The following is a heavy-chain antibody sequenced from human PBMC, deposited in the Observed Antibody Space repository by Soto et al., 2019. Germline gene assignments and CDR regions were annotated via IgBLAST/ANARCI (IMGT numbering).Heavy chain of an antibody. J-gene: IGHJ4*02. Sequence: PXESLTISCKASGYSVTSYWIGLVRQMPGKGLEWMGIIYPGDSDTIYSPSFQGQVTISADKSISTAYLQWNSLKASDTAMYYCARPPYSASYYYFDQWGQGTPVTVSS. D-gene: IGHD1-26*01. V-gene: IGHV5-51*01. CDR2: IYPGDSDT. CDR3: ARPPYSASYYYFDQ. CDR1: GYSVTSYW.